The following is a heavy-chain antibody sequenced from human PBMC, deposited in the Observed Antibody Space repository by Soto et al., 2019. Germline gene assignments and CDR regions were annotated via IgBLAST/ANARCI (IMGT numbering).Heavy chain of an antibody. D-gene: IGHD2-2*01. CDR2: IYYSGST. V-gene: IGHV4-31*03. CDR1: GGSISSGGYY. CDR3: ARARIVVVPAGGWFDP. J-gene: IGHJ5*02. Sequence: QVQLQESGPGLVKPSQTLSLTCTVSGGSISSGGYYWSWIRQHPGKGLEWIGYIYYSGSTYYNPSLKCRVTISVDTAKNQFSLKLSSVTAADTAVYYCARARIVVVPAGGWFDPWGQGTLVTVSS.